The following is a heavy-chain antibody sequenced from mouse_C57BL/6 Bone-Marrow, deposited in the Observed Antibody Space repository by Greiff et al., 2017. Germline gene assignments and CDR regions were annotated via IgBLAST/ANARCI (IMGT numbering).Heavy chain of an antibody. Sequence: QVQLQQPGAELVKPGASVKMSCTASGYTFTSYWITWVKQRPGQGLEWIGDIYPGSGSTNYNQKFQGKATVTVDTSSSTAYMQLSSLTSEDSAVYYSASQYSDWYFDVWGTGTTVTVSS. CDR1: GYTFTSYW. D-gene: IGHD2-12*01. CDR3: ASQYSDWYFDV. V-gene: IGHV1-55*01. CDR2: IYPGSGST. J-gene: IGHJ1*03.